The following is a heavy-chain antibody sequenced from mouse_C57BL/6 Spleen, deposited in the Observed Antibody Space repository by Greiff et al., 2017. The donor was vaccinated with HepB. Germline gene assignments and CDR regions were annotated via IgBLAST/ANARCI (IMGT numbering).Heavy chain of an antibody. Sequence: DVKLVESGGGLVKPGGSLKLSCAASGFTFSSYAMSWVRQTPEKRLEWVATISDGGSYTYYPDNVKGRFTISRDNAKNNLYLQMSHLKSEDTAMYYCARAPSANYWYFDVWGTGTTVTVSS. J-gene: IGHJ1*03. CDR3: ARAPSANYWYFDV. V-gene: IGHV5-4*03. CDR2: ISDGGSYT. CDR1: GFTFSSYA. D-gene: IGHD3-3*01.